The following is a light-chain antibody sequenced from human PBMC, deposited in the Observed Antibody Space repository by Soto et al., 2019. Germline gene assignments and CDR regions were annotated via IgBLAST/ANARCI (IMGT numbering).Light chain of an antibody. CDR1: QGIRND. V-gene: IGKV1-6*01. CDR3: LQDYNYPRT. J-gene: IGKJ2*01. CDR2: AAS. Sequence: AIQMTQSPSSLSASVGDRVTITCRARQGIRNDLGWYQQKPGKAPKLLIYAASSLQSGVPSRFRGSGSGTDFTLTISSLQPEDFATYYCLQDYNYPRTFGQGTKLEIK.